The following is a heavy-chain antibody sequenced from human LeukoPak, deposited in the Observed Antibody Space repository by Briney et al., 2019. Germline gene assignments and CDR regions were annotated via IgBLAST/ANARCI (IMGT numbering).Heavy chain of an antibody. V-gene: IGHV3-30-3*01. Sequence: GGSLRLSCAASGFTFSSYAMHWVRQAPGKGLEWVAVISYGGSNKYYADSMKGRFTISRDNSKNTLYLQMNSLRAEDTAVYYCARDLVDTIFGVVISYYYYGMDVWGQGTTVTVSS. D-gene: IGHD3-3*01. CDR2: ISYGGSNK. CDR3: ARDLVDTIFGVVISYYYYGMDV. J-gene: IGHJ6*02. CDR1: GFTFSSYA.